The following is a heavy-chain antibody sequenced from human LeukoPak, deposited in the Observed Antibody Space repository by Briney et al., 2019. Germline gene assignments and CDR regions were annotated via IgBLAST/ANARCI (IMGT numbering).Heavy chain of an antibody. J-gene: IGHJ3*02. V-gene: IGHV3-7*01. CDR1: GFTFSSYA. Sequence: GGSLRLSCAASGFTFSSYAMHWVRQAPGKGLEWVANIKHDGSEKYYVDSVKGQFTISRDNARNSLYLQMNSLGAEDTAVYYCARGSSSAFDIWGQGTMVTVSS. D-gene: IGHD3-10*01. CDR2: IKHDGSEK. CDR3: ARGSSSAFDI.